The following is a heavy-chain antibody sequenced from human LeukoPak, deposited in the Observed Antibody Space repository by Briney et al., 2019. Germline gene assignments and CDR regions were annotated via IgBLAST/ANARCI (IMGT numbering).Heavy chain of an antibody. CDR3: TTRGMVYATLSDY. D-gene: IGHD2-8*01. CDR2: IQSKTDGGKT. CDR1: GFIVTNAW. Sequence: GGSLRLSCAASGFIVTNAWMNWVRQAPGKGLEWVGRIQSKTDGGKTDYAAPVKGRFTISRDDSKNTLYLQMNSLKTEDTAVYYCTTRGMVYATLSDYWGQGTLVTVSS. J-gene: IGHJ4*02. V-gene: IGHV3-15*07.